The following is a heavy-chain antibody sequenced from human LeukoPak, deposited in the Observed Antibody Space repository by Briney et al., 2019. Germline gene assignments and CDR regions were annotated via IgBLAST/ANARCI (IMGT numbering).Heavy chain of an antibody. CDR2: IYTSGST. CDR3: VGTAARNYYYGMDV. CDR1: GGSLSSYY. Sequence: SETLSLTCTVSGGSLSSYYWSWIRQPAGKGLEWLGRIYTSGSTNYNPSLKSRVTMSVDTSKNQFSLKLSSVTAADSAVYYCVGTAARNYYYGMDVWGQGTTVTVSS. V-gene: IGHV4-4*07. D-gene: IGHD2-2*01. J-gene: IGHJ6*02.